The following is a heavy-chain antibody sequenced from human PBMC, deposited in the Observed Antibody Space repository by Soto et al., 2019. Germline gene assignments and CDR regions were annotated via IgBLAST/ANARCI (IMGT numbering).Heavy chain of an antibody. J-gene: IGHJ6*02. Sequence: QVQLQQWGAGLLKPSETLSLTCAVYGGSFSGYYWSWIRQPPGKGLEWIGEINHSGSTNYNPSLKGRVTISVDTSKNQFPLKLSSVTAADTAVYYCARGVCSSTSCYAGGGLDVWGQGTTVTVSS. CDR2: INHSGST. CDR1: GGSFSGYY. CDR3: ARGVCSSTSCYAGGGLDV. V-gene: IGHV4-34*01. D-gene: IGHD2-2*01.